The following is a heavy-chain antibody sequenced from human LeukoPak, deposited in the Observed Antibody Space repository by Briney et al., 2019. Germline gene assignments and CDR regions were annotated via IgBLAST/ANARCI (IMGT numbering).Heavy chain of an antibody. J-gene: IGHJ4*02. CDR2: IRYDGSNK. CDR1: GFSFSSYG. D-gene: IGHD3-22*01. CDR3: ATERNYHDSSGYHVFDY. V-gene: IGHV3-30*02. Sequence: PGGSLRLSCAASGFSFSSYGVHWVRQAPGKGLEWVAFIRYDGSNKYYADSVKGRFTISRDNSKNTLYLQMNSLRAEDTAVYYCATERNYHDSSGYHVFDYWGQGTLVTVSS.